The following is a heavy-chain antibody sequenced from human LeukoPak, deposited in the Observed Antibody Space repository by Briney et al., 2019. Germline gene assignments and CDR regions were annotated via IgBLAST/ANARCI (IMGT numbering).Heavy chain of an antibody. V-gene: IGHV4-31*03. D-gene: IGHD6-13*01. CDR1: GDSITSAGYY. CDR3: ARGTGIAAAGADY. CDR2: IYYSGST. J-gene: IGHJ4*02. Sequence: QVQLQESGPRLVKPPQTLSLTCTVSGDSITSAGYYCSWIRHHPGQRLQEIGYIYYSGSTYYNPSLKSRVTISVDTSKNQFSLKLSSVTAADTAVYYCARGTGIAAAGADYWGQGTLVTVSS.